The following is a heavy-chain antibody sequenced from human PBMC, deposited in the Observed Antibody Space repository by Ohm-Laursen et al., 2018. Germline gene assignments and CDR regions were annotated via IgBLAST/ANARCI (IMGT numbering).Heavy chain of an antibody. CDR1: GYTFTVYG. V-gene: IGHV1-18*01. J-gene: IGHJ4*02. Sequence: ASVKVSCKTSGYTFTVYGISWVRQAPGQGLEWMGWISAYNGITNYVQNLQGRVTMTTDTSTSTVYMELSSLRSEDTAVYYCARLPQVVPPATDDYWGQGTLVTVSS. D-gene: IGHD2-2*01. CDR2: ISAYNGIT. CDR3: ARLPQVVPPATDDY.